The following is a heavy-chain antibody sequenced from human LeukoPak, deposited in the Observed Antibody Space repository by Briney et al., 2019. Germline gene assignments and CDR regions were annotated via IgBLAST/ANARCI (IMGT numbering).Heavy chain of an antibody. Sequence: SETLSLTCTVSGGSISSSTYYWGWIRQPPGKGLEWIGTSNYRGTTYYNPSLKSRFNISVDTSKNQLSLKLSSVTAADTAVYYCARGTVAHRYYFDYWGQGTLVTVSS. CDR1: GGSISSSTYY. J-gene: IGHJ4*02. CDR2: SNYRGTT. D-gene: IGHD6-19*01. V-gene: IGHV4-39*01. CDR3: ARGTVAHRYYFDY.